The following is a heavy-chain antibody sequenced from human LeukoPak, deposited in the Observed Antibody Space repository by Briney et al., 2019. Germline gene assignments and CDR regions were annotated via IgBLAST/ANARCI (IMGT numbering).Heavy chain of an antibody. CDR2: ISTSGSTI. Sequence: GGSLRLSCAASGFTFSTYEMNGVRQAPGKGLEGVSFISTSGSTIYYADSVMGRFTISRDNAKNSLYLQMNSLRAEDTAVYYCTRDQYCSGDSCFVGPFDQWGQGTLVTVSS. D-gene: IGHD2-15*01. CDR3: TRDQYCSGDSCFVGPFDQ. CDR1: GFTFSTYE. J-gene: IGHJ4*02. V-gene: IGHV3-48*03.